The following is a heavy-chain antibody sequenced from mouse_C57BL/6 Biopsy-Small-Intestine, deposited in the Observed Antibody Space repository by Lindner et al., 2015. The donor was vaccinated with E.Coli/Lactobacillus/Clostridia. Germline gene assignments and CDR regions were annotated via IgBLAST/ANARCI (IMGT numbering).Heavy chain of an antibody. CDR3: AREGTLDYTSFAY. V-gene: IGHV1-54*01. Sequence: VQLQESGAELVRPGTSVKVSCKASGYAFTNYLIEWVKQRPGQGLEWIGVINPGSGGTNYNEKFKGKATLTADKSSSTAYMQLSSLTSEDSAVYFCAREGTLDYTSFAYWGQGTLVTVSA. J-gene: IGHJ3*01. CDR2: INPGSGGT. D-gene: IGHD2-12*01. CDR1: GYAFTNYL.